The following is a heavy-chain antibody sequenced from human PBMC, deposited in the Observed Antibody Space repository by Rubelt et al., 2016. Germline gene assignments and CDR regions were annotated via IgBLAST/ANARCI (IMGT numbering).Heavy chain of an antibody. CDR3: ARDFSWSFDD. V-gene: IGHV3-69-1*01. CDR1: GFTFRNYV. Sequence: EVQLLESGGGLVQPGGSLRLSCAASGFTFRNYVMTWVRQAPGKGLEWVSAINEKSSTFYGDSVKGRFTISGDSAKNSLYLQMNSLRAEDTAGYCCARDFSWSFDDWGQGTLVTVSP. J-gene: IGHJ4*02. CDR2: INEKSST. D-gene: IGHD6-13*01.